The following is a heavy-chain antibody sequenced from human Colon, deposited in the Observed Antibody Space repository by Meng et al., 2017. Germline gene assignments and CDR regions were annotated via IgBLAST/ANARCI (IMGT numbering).Heavy chain of an antibody. D-gene: IGHD1-26*01. CDR2: VFHARST. CDR1: GGCTSNGFSF. J-gene: IGHJ4*02. Sequence: QRLLLEPGPALVKPSPTLSLTCTVSGGCTSNGFSFSSWIRQHPRQGLGWILAVFHARSTSYNPSIHSLVTISRDTPKNQFSLNLTSVTAADTAVNFCARGSGNLRHFDYWGQGTLVTVSS. CDR3: ARGSGNLRHFDY. V-gene: IGHV4-31*01.